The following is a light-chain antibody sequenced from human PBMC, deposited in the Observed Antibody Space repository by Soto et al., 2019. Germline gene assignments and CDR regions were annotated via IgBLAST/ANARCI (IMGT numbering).Light chain of an antibody. Sequence: IQITPSPSNLSASVGDRVTITCLASQSINTWLAWYQQKPEKAPKLLINVASTLQSGVPSRFSGSGSGTDFTLAISSLQPEDFATYYCQQSSSTPQTFGGGTKVDIK. V-gene: IGKV1-39*01. CDR2: VAS. J-gene: IGKJ4*01. CDR1: QSINTW. CDR3: QQSSSTPQT.